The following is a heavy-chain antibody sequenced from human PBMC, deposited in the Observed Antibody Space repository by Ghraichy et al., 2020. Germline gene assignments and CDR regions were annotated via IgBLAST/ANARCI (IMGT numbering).Heavy chain of an antibody. D-gene: IGHD4-23*01. CDR1: SDYS. CDR3: ARASAVVRFYYYAAMDV. CDR2: ITSSGKFI. V-gene: IGHV3-48*01. J-gene: IGHJ6*02. Sequence: SDYSINWVRQAPGKGLEWISYITSSGKFISYADSVKGRFTVSRDNAKKTLYLQMNSLRGEDTAVYYCARASAVVRFYYYAAMDVWGQGTTDTVSS.